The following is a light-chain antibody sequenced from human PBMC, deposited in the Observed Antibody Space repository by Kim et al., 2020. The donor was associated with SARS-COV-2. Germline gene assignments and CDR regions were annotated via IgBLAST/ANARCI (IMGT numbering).Light chain of an antibody. V-gene: IGLV3-1*01. Sequence: SYELTQPPSVSVSPGQTASITCSGDKLGDKYACWYQQKPGQSPVLVIYQDSKRPSGIPERFSGSSSGNTATLTISGTQAMDEADYYCQAWDSSWVFGGGT. CDR1: KLGDKY. CDR3: QAWDSSWV. J-gene: IGLJ3*02. CDR2: QDS.